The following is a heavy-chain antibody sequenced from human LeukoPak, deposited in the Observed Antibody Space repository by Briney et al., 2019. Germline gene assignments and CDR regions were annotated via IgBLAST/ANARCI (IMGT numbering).Heavy chain of an antibody. CDR1: GGSFSGYY. CDR3: ARGSVLQLWFLIGY. V-gene: IGHV4-34*01. J-gene: IGHJ4*02. D-gene: IGHD5-18*01. CDR2: INHSGST. Sequence: SETLSLTCAVYGGSFSGYYWSWIRQPPGKGLEWIGEINHSGSTNYNPSLKSRVTISVDTSKNQFSLKLSSVTAADTAVYYCARGSVLQLWFLIGYWGQGTLVTVSS.